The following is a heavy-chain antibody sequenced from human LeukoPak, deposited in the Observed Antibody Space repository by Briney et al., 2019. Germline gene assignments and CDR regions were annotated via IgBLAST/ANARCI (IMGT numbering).Heavy chain of an antibody. D-gene: IGHD6-13*01. Sequence: SETLSLTCTVSGGSISSYYWSWIRQPPAKGLEWIGYIYYSGSTNYNPSLKSRVTISVDTSKNQFSLKLSSVTAADTAVYYCARVIIAAAGSYGAYYYYMDVWGKGTTVTVSS. CDR1: GGSISSYY. CDR2: IYYSGST. V-gene: IGHV4-59*01. CDR3: ARVIIAAAGSYGAYYYYMDV. J-gene: IGHJ6*03.